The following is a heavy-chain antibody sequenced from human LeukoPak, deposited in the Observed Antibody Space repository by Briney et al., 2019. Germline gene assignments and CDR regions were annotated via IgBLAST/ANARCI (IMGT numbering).Heavy chain of an antibody. J-gene: IGHJ4*02. V-gene: IGHV1-46*01. CDR2: INPSGGST. D-gene: IGHD2-2*01. CDR3: ARDGRVPLIALYYFDY. CDR1: GYTFTSYY. Sequence: GASVKVSCKASGYTFTSYYMHWVRQAPGQGLEWMGIINPSGGSTSYAQKFQGRVTMTRDTSTSTVYMELSGLRSEDTAVYYCARDGRVPLIALYYFDYWGQGTLVTVSS.